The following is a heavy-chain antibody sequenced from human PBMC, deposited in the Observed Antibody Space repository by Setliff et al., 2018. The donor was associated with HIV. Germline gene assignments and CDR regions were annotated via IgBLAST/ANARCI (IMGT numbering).Heavy chain of an antibody. CDR2: ISAYNGNT. CDR1: GYTFTSYG. V-gene: IGHV1-18*01. Sequence: GASVKVSCKASGYTFTSYGISWVRQAPGQGLEWMGWISAYNGNTNYAQKVQGRVTMTTYTSTGTAYMELRSLNSDDTAVYYCARRTIDYYYMDVWGKGTTVTVSS. CDR3: ARRTIDYYYMDV. J-gene: IGHJ6*03.